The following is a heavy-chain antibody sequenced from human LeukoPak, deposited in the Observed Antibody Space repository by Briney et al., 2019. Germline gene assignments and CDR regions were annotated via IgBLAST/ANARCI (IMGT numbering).Heavy chain of an antibody. Sequence: GASVKVSCKASGYTFTGYYMHWVRQAPGQGLEWMGWINPNSGGTNYAQKFQGRVTMTEDTSTDTAYMELSSLRSDDTAVYYCARGPPHRDYYYYYMDVWGKGTTVTVSS. V-gene: IGHV1-2*02. CDR2: INPNSGGT. J-gene: IGHJ6*03. CDR3: ARGPPHRDYYYYYMDV. D-gene: IGHD5-24*01. CDR1: GYTFTGYY.